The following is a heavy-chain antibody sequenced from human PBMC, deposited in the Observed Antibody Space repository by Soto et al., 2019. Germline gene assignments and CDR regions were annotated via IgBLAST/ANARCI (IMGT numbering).Heavy chain of an antibody. CDR3: ARDGVGDSLDY. D-gene: IGHD4-17*01. V-gene: IGHV1-46*01. CDR1: GYTFTRYY. CDR2: INATGGST. Sequence: QVQLVQSGAEVKRPGASVKVSCKASGYTFTRYYMHWVRQAPGQGLEWMGIINATGGSTAYVQKFQGRVTMTRDTSTSTVYMELTYLRSDDTAVYFCARDGVGDSLDYWGQGTLVTVSS. J-gene: IGHJ4*02.